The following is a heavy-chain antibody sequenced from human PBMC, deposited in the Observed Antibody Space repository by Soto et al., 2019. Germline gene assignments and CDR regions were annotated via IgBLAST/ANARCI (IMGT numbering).Heavy chain of an antibody. Sequence: HVQLQESGPGPVTPSQTLSLSCTVSGVSITSGSYYWTWVHQSPGKGLEWIGYRYYSGNTYYNPSLNSRATISVDTSKNQFFLKLTSVTAADTAVYYCARGGYDTSGQTFIGWGPDCWGQGTLVTVSS. CDR2: RYYSGNT. CDR1: GVSITSGSYY. D-gene: IGHD3-22*01. J-gene: IGHJ4*02. CDR3: ARGGYDTSGQTFIGWGPDC. V-gene: IGHV4-30-4*01.